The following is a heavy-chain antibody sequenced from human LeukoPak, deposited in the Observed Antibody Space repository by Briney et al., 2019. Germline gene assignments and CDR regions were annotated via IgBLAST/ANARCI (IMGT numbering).Heavy chain of an antibody. CDR2: LNADGNSI. CDR1: GFTFSNYW. CDR3: ARFAVAGYDY. D-gene: IGHD6-19*01. J-gene: IGHJ4*02. V-gene: IGHV3-74*01. Sequence: PGGSLRLSCAASGFTFSNYWMHWVRQAPGKGLVWVSRLNADGNSITYADSVRGRFTISRDNAKNTVHLQMNSLRAEDTAVYYCARFAVAGYDYWGQGTLVTVSS.